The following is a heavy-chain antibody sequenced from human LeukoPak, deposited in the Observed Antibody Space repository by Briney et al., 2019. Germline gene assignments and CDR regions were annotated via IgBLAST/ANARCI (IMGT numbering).Heavy chain of an antibody. V-gene: IGHV3-30-3*01. CDR1: GFTLSDYA. D-gene: IGHD3-3*01. Sequence: QAGGSLRLSCAASGFTLSDYAMHWVRQAPGKGLEWVAVLSYGGTNKYYADSVKGRFTISSDNSKNTMFLQMNSLRAEDTAVYHCARDRSGYANDAFDFWGQGTMVTVSS. J-gene: IGHJ3*01. CDR3: ARDRSGYANDAFDF. CDR2: LSYGGTNK.